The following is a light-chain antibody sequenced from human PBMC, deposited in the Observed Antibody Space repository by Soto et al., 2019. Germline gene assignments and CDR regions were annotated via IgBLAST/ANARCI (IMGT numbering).Light chain of an antibody. CDR2: GVS. Sequence: EIVLTQSPGTLSLSPGERATLSCRASQSVIGRQLAWYQHKPGQAPRLLIYGVSSRATGIPDRFTGSGSGTDFTLTISRLEPEDFAVFYCQVYGPSPPIT. J-gene: IGKJ5*01. CDR3: QVYGPSPPIT. V-gene: IGKV3-20*01. CDR1: QSVIGRQ.